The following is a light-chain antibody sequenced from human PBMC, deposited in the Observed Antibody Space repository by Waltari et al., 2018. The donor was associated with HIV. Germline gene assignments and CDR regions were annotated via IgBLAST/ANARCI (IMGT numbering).Light chain of an antibody. Sequence: QSALNQPPSASGSPGQSVTISCTGTNSDIGGYNYVSRYQQHPGKTHELIISAVTKRPAWVTDRFSGSKSSTTASLTVSGLQAEDEADYYCSAYADRNGFYVVFGGGTRLTVL. CDR2: AVT. J-gene: IGLJ2*01. CDR1: NSDIGGYNY. V-gene: IGLV2-8*01. CDR3: SAYADRNGFYVV.